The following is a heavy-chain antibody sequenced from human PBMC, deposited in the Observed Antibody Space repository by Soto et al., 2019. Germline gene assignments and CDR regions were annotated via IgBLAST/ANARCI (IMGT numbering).Heavy chain of an antibody. J-gene: IGHJ3*02. Sequence: QVQLVQSGAEVKKPGASVKVSCKPSGYTFSSYAISWARQAPGQGLEWMGWISAYNDNTNYVQKLQGRVTMTTDTSTSTAYMALRSLRSDDTAVYYCARESGGNWAAFDIWGQGTMVTVSS. CDR2: ISAYNDNT. CDR3: ARESGGNWAAFDI. CDR1: GYTFSSYA. D-gene: IGHD2-15*01. V-gene: IGHV1-18*01.